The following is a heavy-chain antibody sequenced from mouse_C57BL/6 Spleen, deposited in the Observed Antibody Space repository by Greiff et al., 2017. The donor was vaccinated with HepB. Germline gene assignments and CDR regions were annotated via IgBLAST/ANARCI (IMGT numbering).Heavy chain of an antibody. V-gene: IGHV1-72*01. CDR3: ARAYGHYFDY. Sequence: QVQLQQPGAELVKPGASVKLSCKASGYTFTSYWMHWVKQRPGRGLEWIGRIYPNSGGTKYNEKFKSKATLTVDKHTSTAYMQLSSLTSEDSAVYYCARAYGHYFDYWGQGTTLTVSS. J-gene: IGHJ2*01. CDR2: IYPNSGGT. CDR1: GYTFTSYW. D-gene: IGHD1-1*02.